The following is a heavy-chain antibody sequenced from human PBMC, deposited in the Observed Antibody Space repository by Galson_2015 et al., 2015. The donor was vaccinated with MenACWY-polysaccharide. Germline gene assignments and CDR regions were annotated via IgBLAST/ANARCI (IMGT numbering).Heavy chain of an antibody. V-gene: IGHV3-74*01. Sequence: SLRLSCAASGFTFSSYWMHWVRHAPGKGLVWVSRINNDGSDTIYADSVKGRFTVFRDNAENTLYLQMNSLRAEDTAVYFCTRDLYGGMTWGQGTLVTVSS. CDR1: GFTFSSYW. CDR2: INNDGSDT. D-gene: IGHD4-23*01. J-gene: IGHJ5*02. CDR3: TRDLYGGMT.